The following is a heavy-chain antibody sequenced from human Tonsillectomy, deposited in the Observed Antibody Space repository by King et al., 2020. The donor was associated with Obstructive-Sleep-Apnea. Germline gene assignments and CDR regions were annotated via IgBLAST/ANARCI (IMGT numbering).Heavy chain of an antibody. D-gene: IGHD1-26*01. CDR2: INPNSGGT. J-gene: IGHJ4*02. V-gene: IGHV1-2*02. CDR1: GYTFTGYY. CDR3: ASCHYEDSGPFDY. Sequence: QLVQSGAEVKKPGASVKVSCKASGYTFTGYYMHWVRQVPGQGLEWMGWINPNSGGTNYVQKFQGRVTMTRDTSISTAYMELSRLTSDDAAVYYCASCHYEDSGPFDYWGQGTLVTVSS.